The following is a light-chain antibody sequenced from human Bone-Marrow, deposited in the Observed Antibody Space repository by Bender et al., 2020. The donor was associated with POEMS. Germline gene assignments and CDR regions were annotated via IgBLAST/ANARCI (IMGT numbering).Light chain of an antibody. CDR3: AVWDDSLNGWV. Sequence: QSVLTQPPSASGTPGQRVTISCSGGSSNIGAHAVNWYQHLPGTAPKLLIYSSHRRPSEVPDRFPGSRSGTSASPAISGLQSEDEADYYCAVWDDSLNGWVFGGGTKLTVL. CDR2: SSH. CDR1: SSNIGAHA. V-gene: IGLV1-44*01. J-gene: IGLJ3*02.